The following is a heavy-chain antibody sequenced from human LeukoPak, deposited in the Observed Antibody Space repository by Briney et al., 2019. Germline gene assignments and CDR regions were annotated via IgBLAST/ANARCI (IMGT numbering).Heavy chain of an antibody. V-gene: IGHV1-18*01. Sequence: GASVKVSCKVSGYTFTGYGISWVRQAPGQGLEWMGWISANNGNTNYAQKLQGRVTVTTDTSTSTAYMELRSLRSDDTAVYYCARGSVVVPAPIDYWGQGTLVTVSS. CDR3: ARGSVVVPAPIDY. J-gene: IGHJ4*02. CDR1: GYTFTGYG. D-gene: IGHD2-2*01. CDR2: ISANNGNT.